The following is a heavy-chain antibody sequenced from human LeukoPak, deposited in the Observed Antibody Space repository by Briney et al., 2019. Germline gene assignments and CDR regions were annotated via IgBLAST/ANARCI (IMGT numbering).Heavy chain of an antibody. Sequence: ASVKVSCKASGYTFTSYGISWARQAPGQGLEWMGWISAYNGNTNYAQKLQGRVTMTTDTSTSTAYMELRSLRSDDTAVYYCARDLVDAAMVRGVDYWGQGTLVTVSS. CDR3: ARDLVDAAMVRGVDY. V-gene: IGHV1-18*04. CDR1: GYTFTSYG. J-gene: IGHJ4*02. CDR2: ISAYNGNT. D-gene: IGHD5-18*01.